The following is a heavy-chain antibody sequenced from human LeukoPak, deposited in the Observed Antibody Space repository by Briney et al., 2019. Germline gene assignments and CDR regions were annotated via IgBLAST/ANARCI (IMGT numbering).Heavy chain of an antibody. Sequence: SQTLSLTCAVSGGSISSGGYSWSWIRQPPGKGLEWIGYIYHSGSTYYNPSLKSRVTISVDRSKNQFSLKLSSVTAADTAVYYRARGHGDYDNWFDPWGQGTLVTVSS. J-gene: IGHJ5*02. CDR3: ARGHGDYDNWFDP. CDR2: IYHSGST. D-gene: IGHD4-17*01. V-gene: IGHV4-30-2*01. CDR1: GGSISSGGYS.